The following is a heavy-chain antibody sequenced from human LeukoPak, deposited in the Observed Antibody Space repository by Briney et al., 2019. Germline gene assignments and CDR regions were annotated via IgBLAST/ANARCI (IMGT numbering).Heavy chain of an antibody. J-gene: IGHJ4*02. CDR3: ARQTNSCHDY. D-gene: IGHD2-2*01. CDR1: GFTLSGSY. Sequence: GGSLRLSCTASGFTLSGSYMHWVRQAPGKGLEWVGHIRRNYETAYGASVKGRFTISRDDSKNMAYLHMNSLRSEDTAFYFCARQTNSCHDYWGQGTLVTVSS. V-gene: IGHV3-73*01. CDR2: IRRNYET.